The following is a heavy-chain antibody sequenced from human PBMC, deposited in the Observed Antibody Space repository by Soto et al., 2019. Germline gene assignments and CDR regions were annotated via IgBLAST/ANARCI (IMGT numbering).Heavy chain of an antibody. CDR2: INAGNGNT. Sequence: DSVKVSGKASGYTFTSYAMTWVRKAPGQRLEWMGWINAGNGNTKYSQKSQGRVTIPRDTSASTAYMELSRLRSEDTAVYYCARGRRLRFLESLTALDVWGRGSTVTVSS. CDR3: ARGRRLRFLESLTALDV. J-gene: IGHJ6*02. D-gene: IGHD3-3*01. CDR1: GYTFTSYA. V-gene: IGHV1-3*01.